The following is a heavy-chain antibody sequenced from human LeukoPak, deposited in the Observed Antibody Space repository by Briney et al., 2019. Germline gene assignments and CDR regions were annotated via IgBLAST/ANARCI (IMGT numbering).Heavy chain of an antibody. J-gene: IGHJ4*02. D-gene: IGHD6-25*01. V-gene: IGHV3-74*01. CDR2: SCPFRSTP. Sequence: GGSLRLSCVASGFAFSAYCMHWVRQAPGEGLLWVSRSCPFRSTPVYADSVKGRSTISRDDAKNSLYLQMNSLRGEDTAVYYCVRGSAPERGLDYWGQGIRVTVSS. CDR3: VRGSAPERGLDY. CDR1: GFAFSAYC.